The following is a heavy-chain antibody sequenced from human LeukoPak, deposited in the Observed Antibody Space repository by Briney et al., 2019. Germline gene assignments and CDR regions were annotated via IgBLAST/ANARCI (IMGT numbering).Heavy chain of an antibody. D-gene: IGHD2-2*01. CDR1: GYTFTSYY. CDR3: ARGSRGVVPAATFDY. J-gene: IGHJ4*02. Sequence: GASVKVSCKASGYTFTSYYMHWVRQAPGQGLEWMRIINPSGGSTSYAQKFQGRVTMTRHTSTSTVYMELSSLRSEDTAVYYCARGSRGVVPAATFDYWGQGTLVTVYS. CDR2: INPSGGST. V-gene: IGHV1-46*01.